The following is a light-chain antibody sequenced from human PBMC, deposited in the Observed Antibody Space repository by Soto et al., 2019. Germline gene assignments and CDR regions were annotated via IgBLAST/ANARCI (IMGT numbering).Light chain of an antibody. V-gene: IGKV1-5*03. CDR2: KSS. CDR1: QTISSW. Sequence: DIQMTQSPSTLSGSVGDRVTITCRASQTISSWLAWYQQKPGKAPKLVIYKSSTLKSGVPSGFSGSGSGTEFTLTISSLQPDDFAAYYCQHYNSYSEAFAQGTKVDIK. CDR3: QHYNSYSEA. J-gene: IGKJ1*01.